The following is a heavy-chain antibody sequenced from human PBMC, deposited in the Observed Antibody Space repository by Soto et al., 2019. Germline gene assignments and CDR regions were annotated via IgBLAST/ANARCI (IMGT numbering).Heavy chain of an antibody. D-gene: IGHD5-18*01. J-gene: IGHJ6*02. CDR1: GFTFSSYA. V-gene: IGHV3-23*01. CDR2: ISGSGGST. CDR3: AGGYGVPPKRQYYYGMDV. Sequence: HPGGSLRLSCAASGFTFSSYAMSWVRQAPGKGLEWVSAISGSGGSTYYADSVKGRFTISRDNSKNTLYLQMNSLRAEDTAVYYCAGGYGVPPKRQYYYGMDVWGQGTTVTVSS.